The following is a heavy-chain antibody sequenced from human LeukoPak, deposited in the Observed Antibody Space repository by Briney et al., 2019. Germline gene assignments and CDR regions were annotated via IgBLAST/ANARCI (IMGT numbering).Heavy chain of an antibody. J-gene: IGHJ4*02. CDR1: GGSISSYY. CDR3: ASWGYSSGWHDY. D-gene: IGHD6-19*01. Sequence: PSETLSLTCTVSGGSISSYYWSWIRQPPGKGLEWIGYIYYSGSTNYNPSLKSRVTISVDTSKNQFSLKLSSVTAADTAVYYCASWGYSSGWHDYWGQGTLVTVSS. V-gene: IGHV4-59*01. CDR2: IYYSGST.